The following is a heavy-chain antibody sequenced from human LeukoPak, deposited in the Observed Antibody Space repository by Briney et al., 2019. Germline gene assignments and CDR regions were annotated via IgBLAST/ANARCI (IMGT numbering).Heavy chain of an antibody. V-gene: IGHV4-61*08. CDR1: GASAGSAGYY. CDR3: ARTQSQSGSYRYYFGY. Sequence: PSETLSLTCTVSGASAGSAGYYWSWIRQPPRGGLEWIGYIYYISNTNYNPSLKSRVTMSVDPSKNQFSLKLNSVTAADTAVYYCARTQSQSGSYRYYFGYWGQGTLVTVSS. CDR2: IYYISNT. J-gene: IGHJ4*02. D-gene: IGHD1-26*01.